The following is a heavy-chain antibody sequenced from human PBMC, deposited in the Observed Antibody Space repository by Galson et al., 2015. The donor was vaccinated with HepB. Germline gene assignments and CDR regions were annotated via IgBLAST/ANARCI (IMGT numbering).Heavy chain of an antibody. J-gene: IGHJ4*02. CDR2: ISYNGSNK. D-gene: IGHD3-9*01. Sequence: GMHWVRQAPGQGLEWVAVISYNGSNKNYADSVKGRFTISRDNSKNTLYLQMNSLRAEDTAVYYCACITIFHDFDYWGQGTLVTVSS. V-gene: IGHV3-30*03. CDR3: ACITIFHDFDY. CDR1: G.